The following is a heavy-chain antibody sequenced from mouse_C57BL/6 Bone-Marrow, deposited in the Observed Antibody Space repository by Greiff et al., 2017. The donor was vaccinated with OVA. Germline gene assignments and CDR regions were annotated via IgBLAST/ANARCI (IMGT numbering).Heavy chain of an antibody. CDR2: ISDGGSYT. Sequence: EVMLVESGGGLVKPGGSLKLSCAASGFTFSSYAMSWVRQTPEKRLEWVATISDGGSYTYYPDNVKGRFTISRDNAKNNLYMQMSHLKSEDTATYYCASVYSSFAYWGQGTLVTVSA. CDR1: GFTFSSYA. CDR3: ASVYSSFAY. D-gene: IGHD1-1*01. V-gene: IGHV5-4*03. J-gene: IGHJ3*01.